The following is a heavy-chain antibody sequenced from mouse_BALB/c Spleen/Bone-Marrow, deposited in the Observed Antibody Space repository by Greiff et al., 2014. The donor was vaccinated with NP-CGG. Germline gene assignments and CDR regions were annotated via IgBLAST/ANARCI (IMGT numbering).Heavy chain of an antibody. J-gene: IGHJ2*01. CDR2: INPSSGYT. CDR3: ARWELGGFDY. Sequence: VQLQQSGAELARSGASVKMSCKASGYTFTTYTMHWVKQRPGQGLEWIGYINPSSGYTNYNQKFKDTATLTADKSSSTAYLQLSSLTSEDSAVYYCARWELGGFDYWGQGTTLTVSS. CDR1: GYTFTTYT. D-gene: IGHD4-1*01. V-gene: IGHV1-4*01.